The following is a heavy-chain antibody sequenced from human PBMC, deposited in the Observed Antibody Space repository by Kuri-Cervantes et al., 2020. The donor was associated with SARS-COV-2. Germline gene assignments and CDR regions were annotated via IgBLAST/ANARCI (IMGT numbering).Heavy chain of an antibody. CDR3: AWESSGM. CDR1: GGSISSYY. CDR2: SYTSWST. J-gene: IGHJ6*01. D-gene: IGHD3-16*01. Sequence: SETLSLTCTVSGGSISSYYCCWIWQPAGKGLEWEGLSYTSWSTNYNPSLKLRSTMSVYTSTNQYPLTLKSRTVPDTAADDSAWESSGM. V-gene: IGHV4-4*07.